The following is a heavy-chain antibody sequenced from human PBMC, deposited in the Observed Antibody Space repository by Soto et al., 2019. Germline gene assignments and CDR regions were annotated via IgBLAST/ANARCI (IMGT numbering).Heavy chain of an antibody. J-gene: IGHJ4*02. Sequence: QVQLQQWGAGLLKPSETLSLTCAVYGGSFSGYYWSWIHQPPGKGLEWIGEINHSGSTNYNPSLKSRVTISVDTSKNQFSLKLSSMTAADTAVYYCARNSGVDYWGQGTLVTVSS. D-gene: IGHD7-27*01. CDR2: INHSGST. CDR3: ARNSGVDY. V-gene: IGHV4-34*01. CDR1: GGSFSGYY.